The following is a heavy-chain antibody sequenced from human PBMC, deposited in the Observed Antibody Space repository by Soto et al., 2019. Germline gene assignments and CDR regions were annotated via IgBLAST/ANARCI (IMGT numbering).Heavy chain of an antibody. CDR3: ARDEGYSDSTGYYDY. CDR2: INAGNGNT. D-gene: IGHD3-22*01. J-gene: IGHJ4*02. Sequence: ASVKVSCKASGYTFTSYAIHWVRQAPGQRLGWMGWINAGNGNTKYSQKFQGRVTITRDTSASTAYMELSSLRSEDTALYYCARDEGYSDSTGYYDYWGQGTLVTVSS. V-gene: IGHV1-3*01. CDR1: GYTFTSYA.